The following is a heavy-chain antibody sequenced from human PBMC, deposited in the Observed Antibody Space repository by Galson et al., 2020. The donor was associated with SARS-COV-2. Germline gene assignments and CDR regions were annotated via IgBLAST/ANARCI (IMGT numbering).Heavy chain of an antibody. V-gene: IGHV3-33*01. Sequence: GESLKISCAASGFTFSSYGMHWVRQAPGKGLEWVAVIWYDGSNKYYADSVKGRFTISRDNSKNTLYLQMNSLRAEDTAVYYCARGQDGSGSYYNYYGMGVWSQGTTVTVSS. J-gene: IGHJ6*02. CDR2: IWYDGSNK. CDR3: ARGQDGSGSYYNYYGMGV. D-gene: IGHD3-10*01. CDR1: GFTFSSYG.